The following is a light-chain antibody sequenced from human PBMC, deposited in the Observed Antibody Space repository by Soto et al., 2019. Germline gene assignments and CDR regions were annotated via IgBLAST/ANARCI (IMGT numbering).Light chain of an antibody. CDR2: AAS. CDR1: QNLDNY. CDR3: QQSVSTPIYS. Sequence: IQVTQSPASLSSSVGDRVTITCRASQNLDNYLNWYQQKPGKAPNLLIYAASRLQSGVPSRFAGSGSRKHFTLTITSLPPEDVGTYFCQQSVSTPIYSFGQGTKLDIK. J-gene: IGKJ2*03. V-gene: IGKV1-39*01.